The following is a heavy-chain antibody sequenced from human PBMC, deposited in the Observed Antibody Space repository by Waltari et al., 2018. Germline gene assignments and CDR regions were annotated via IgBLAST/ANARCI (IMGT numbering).Heavy chain of an antibody. CDR2: INPNSGGT. D-gene: IGHD3-22*01. J-gene: IGHJ4*02. CDR3: ARVYSSGYYYVDYFDY. Sequence: QVQLVQSGAEVKKPGASVKVSCKASGYTFTGYSMHWVRQAPGQGLEWMGCINPNSGGTNYAQKFKGRVTMTRDTSISTAYMELSRLRSDDTAVYYCARVYSSGYYYVDYFDYWGQGTLVTVSS. V-gene: IGHV1-2*02. CDR1: GYTFTGYS.